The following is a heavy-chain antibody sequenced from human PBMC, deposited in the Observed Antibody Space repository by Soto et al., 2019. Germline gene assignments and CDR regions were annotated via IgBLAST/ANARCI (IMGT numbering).Heavy chain of an antibody. V-gene: IGHV3-15*01. CDR3: TTLPERSGYYLEEDYYYGMDV. D-gene: IGHD3-3*01. Sequence: PEGSLRLSCAASGFTFSNAWMSWVRQAPGKGLEWVGRIKSKTDGGTTDYAAPVKGRFTISRDDSKNTLYLQMNSLKTEDTAVYYCTTLPERSGYYLEEDYYYGMDVWGQGTTVTVSS. J-gene: IGHJ6*02. CDR2: IKSKTDGGTT. CDR1: GFTFSNAW.